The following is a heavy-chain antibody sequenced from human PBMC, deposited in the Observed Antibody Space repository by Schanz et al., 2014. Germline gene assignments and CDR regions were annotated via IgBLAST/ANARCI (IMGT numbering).Heavy chain of an antibody. J-gene: IGHJ5*02. V-gene: IGHV4-4*07. CDR1: GGSISSFY. D-gene: IGHD3-3*01. CDR3: ARDRGYDFSFDP. Sequence: QVQLQESGPGLVKPSETLSLTCTVSGGSISSFYWGWIRQPAGKGLEWIGRIYTSGSTNYNPSLKRRVNMSLDTSKNQFSLKLSSVPAADTAVYYCARDRGYDFSFDPWGQGTLVTVSS. CDR2: IYTSGST.